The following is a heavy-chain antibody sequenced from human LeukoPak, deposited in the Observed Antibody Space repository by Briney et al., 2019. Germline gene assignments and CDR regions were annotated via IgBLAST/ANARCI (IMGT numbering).Heavy chain of an antibody. V-gene: IGHV4-39*01. D-gene: IGHD6-19*01. CDR3: ARRLGYTSGGDFDY. CDR1: GGSISSGSYY. Sequence: SETLSLTCSVSGGSISSGSYYWGWIRQPPGKGLEWIGSIYYSGSTYYNPSLKSRVTISVDTSKNQFSLKLSSVTAADTAVYYCARRLGYTSGGDFDYWGQGTLVTVSS. CDR2: IYYSGST. J-gene: IGHJ4*02.